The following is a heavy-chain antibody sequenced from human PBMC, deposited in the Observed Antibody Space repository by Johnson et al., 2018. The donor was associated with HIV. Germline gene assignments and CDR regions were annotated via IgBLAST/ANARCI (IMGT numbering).Heavy chain of an antibody. CDR2: ISYDGSNK. D-gene: IGHD3-22*01. J-gene: IGHJ3*02. CDR3: ARSSGYYGTDAFDI. V-gene: IGHV3-30-3*01. CDR1: GFTFSSYA. Sequence: QEKLVESGGGVVQPGRSLRLSCAASGFTFSSYAMHWVRQAPGKGLEWVAVISYDGSNKYYADSVKGRFTISRDNSKNTLYLQMNSLRPEDTAVYYCARSSGYYGTDAFDIWGQGTMVTVSS.